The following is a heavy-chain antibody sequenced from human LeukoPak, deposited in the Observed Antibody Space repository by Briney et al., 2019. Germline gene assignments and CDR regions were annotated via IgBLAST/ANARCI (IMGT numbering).Heavy chain of an antibody. D-gene: IGHD6-19*01. Sequence: PGRSLRLSCAASGCTFRNYEMYWVRQAPEKGLEWVSYISSSGSSVYYADSVKGRFTISRDNAKNSLYLQMNSLRAEDTALYYCARGPSVGSGWSPDLWGQGTLVTVSS. CDR1: GCTFRNYE. CDR3: ARGPSVGSGWSPDL. J-gene: IGHJ5*02. CDR2: ISSSGSSV. V-gene: IGHV3-48*03.